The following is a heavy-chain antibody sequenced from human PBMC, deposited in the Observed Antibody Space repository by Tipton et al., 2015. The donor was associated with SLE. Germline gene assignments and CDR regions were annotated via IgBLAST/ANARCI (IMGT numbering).Heavy chain of an antibody. CDR2: ISSSSSYI. Sequence: VQSGGSLRLSCAASGFTFSSYEMNWVRQAPGKGLEWVSYISSSSSYIYYADSVKGRFTISRDNAKNSLYLQMNSLRAEDTAVYYCARGDETYYGSGSYYNWFDLWGQGTLVTVSS. CDR1: GFTFSSYE. J-gene: IGHJ5*02. CDR3: ARGDETYYGSGSYYNWFDL. V-gene: IGHV3-48*03. D-gene: IGHD3-10*01.